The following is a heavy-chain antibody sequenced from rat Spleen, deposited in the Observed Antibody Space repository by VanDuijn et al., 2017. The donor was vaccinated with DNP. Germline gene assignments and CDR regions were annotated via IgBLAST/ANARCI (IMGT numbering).Heavy chain of an antibody. CDR3: ARELYPYAMDA. Sequence: YGVSWVRQPPGKGLEWIGAIWSGGSTDYNSALKSRLSISRDTSKSQVLLKMNSLQTEDTAMYFCARELYPYAMDAWGQGTSVTVSS. D-gene: IGHD1-2*01. J-gene: IGHJ4*01. V-gene: IGHV2-16*01. CDR2: IWSGGST. CDR1: YG.